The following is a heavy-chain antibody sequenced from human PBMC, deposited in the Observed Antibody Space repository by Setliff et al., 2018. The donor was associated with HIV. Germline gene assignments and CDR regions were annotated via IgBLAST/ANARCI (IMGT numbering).Heavy chain of an antibody. CDR1: GYYIRGGYY. Sequence: PSETLSLTCAVSGYYIRGGYYWGWIRQPPGKGLEWIGTIHHSGSTYYSPSLKSRLSMSVDTSKNQFSLKLTSVTAADTAVYYCARDGRDVHYWGQGTLVTVSS. J-gene: IGHJ4*02. CDR3: ARDGRDVHY. CDR2: IHHSGST. V-gene: IGHV4-38-2*02.